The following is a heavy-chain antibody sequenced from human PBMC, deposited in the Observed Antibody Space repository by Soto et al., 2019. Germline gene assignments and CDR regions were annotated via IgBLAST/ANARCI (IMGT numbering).Heavy chain of an antibody. CDR3: AREGYYGSGSYYPATDPMGMRTYYDGMAV. V-gene: IGHV1-18*04. CDR1: GYPFTSYG. D-gene: IGHD3-10*01. CDR2: ISAYNGNT. Sequence: SVKVSCKASGYPFTSYGISWVRQAPGQGLEWMGWISAYNGNTNYAQKLQGRVTMTTDTSTSTAYMELRSLRSDDTAVYYCAREGYYGSGSYYPATDPMGMRTYYDGMAVWGQGTTVPVS. J-gene: IGHJ6*02.